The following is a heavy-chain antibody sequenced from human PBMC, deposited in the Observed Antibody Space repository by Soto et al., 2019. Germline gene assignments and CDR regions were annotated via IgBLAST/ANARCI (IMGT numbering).Heavy chain of an antibody. CDR3: ARIREYCTNGVCYAFDC. V-gene: IGHV2-26*01. CDR2: IFSNDEK. J-gene: IGHJ4*02. Sequence: QVTLKESGPVLVKPTETLTLTCTVSGFSLSNARMGVSWIRQPPGKALEWLAHIFSNDEKSYSTSLKSRLTISKDTSKSQVVLTMTNMDPVDTATYYCARIREYCTNGVCYAFDCWGQGTLVTVSS. CDR1: GFSLSNARMG. D-gene: IGHD2-8*01.